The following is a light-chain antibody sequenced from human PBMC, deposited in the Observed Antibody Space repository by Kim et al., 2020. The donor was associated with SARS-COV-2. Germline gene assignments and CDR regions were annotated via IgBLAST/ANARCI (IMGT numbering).Light chain of an antibody. CDR2: EDD. V-gene: IGLV6-57*03. Sequence: GKPVTISGTRSSGSIDDNYVQWYQHRPGGVPTTVIYEDDQRPSGVSDRFSGSIDNSSNSASLTISGLRTEDEADYYCQSYNRENVLFGGGTQLTVL. CDR1: SGSIDDNY. J-gene: IGLJ2*01. CDR3: QSYNRENVL.